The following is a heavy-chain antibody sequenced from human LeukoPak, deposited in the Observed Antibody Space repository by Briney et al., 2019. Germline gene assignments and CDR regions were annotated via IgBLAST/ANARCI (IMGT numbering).Heavy chain of an antibody. CDR3: ARGLVLATDDAFDI. Sequence: PSESLSLTCTVSGGSIRSYFWSWLRQPPGKGLEWIGYIWDTEITDYNPSLKSRVTVSLDTSKNHFSLKLRSVTAADTALYFCARGLVLATDDAFDIWGQGTLVTVSS. J-gene: IGHJ3*02. D-gene: IGHD5-12*01. CDR2: IWDTEIT. V-gene: IGHV4-59*01. CDR1: GGSIRSYF.